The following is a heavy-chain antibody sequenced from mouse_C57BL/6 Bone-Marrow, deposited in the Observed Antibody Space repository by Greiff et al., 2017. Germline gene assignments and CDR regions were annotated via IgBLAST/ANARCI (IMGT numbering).Heavy chain of an antibody. CDR1: GYTFTSYW. CDR3: ARSPFTTVVDYYAMDY. D-gene: IGHD1-1*01. J-gene: IGHJ4*01. Sequence: VQLKQPGAELVKPGASVKMSCKASGYTFTSYWITWVKQRPGQGLEWIGDIYPGSGSTNYNEKFKSKATLTVDTSSSTAYMQLSSLTSEDSAVYYCARSPFTTVVDYYAMDYWGQGTSVTVSS. V-gene: IGHV1-55*01. CDR2: IYPGSGST.